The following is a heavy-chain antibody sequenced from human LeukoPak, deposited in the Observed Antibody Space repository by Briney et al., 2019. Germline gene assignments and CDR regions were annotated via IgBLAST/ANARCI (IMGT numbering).Heavy chain of an antibody. J-gene: IGHJ4*02. CDR1: GFTFDDYA. CDR2: ISWNSGSI. CDR3: ARTPRGYSYGYYFDY. Sequence: SGGSLRLSCAASGFTFDDYAMHWARQAPGKGLEWVSGISWNSGSIGYADSVKGRFTISRDNAKNSLYLQMNSLRAEDTALYYCARTPRGYSYGYYFDYWGQGTLVTVSS. V-gene: IGHV3-9*01. D-gene: IGHD5-18*01.